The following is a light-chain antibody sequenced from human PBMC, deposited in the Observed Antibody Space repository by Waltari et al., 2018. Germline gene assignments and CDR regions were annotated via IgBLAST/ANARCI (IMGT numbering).Light chain of an antibody. CDR3: RQADSLPLT. V-gene: IGKV1D-12*01. Sequence: DIQMTQSPSSVSSFVGDTVTITCRANQRITPWLAWYQQKPVRAPKLLIYASSSLQSGVPSRFSGRRSGADFTLTISSVQPEDFATYYCRQADSLPLTFGGGTKVEIK. CDR1: QRITPW. J-gene: IGKJ4*01. CDR2: ASS.